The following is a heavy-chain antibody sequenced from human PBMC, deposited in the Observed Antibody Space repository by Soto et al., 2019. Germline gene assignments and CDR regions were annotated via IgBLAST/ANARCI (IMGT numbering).Heavy chain of an antibody. D-gene: IGHD3-10*01. J-gene: IGHJ6*02. CDR1: GFTFSCYR. CDR3: AREQGSRNNYGMDV. V-gene: IGHV3-33*01. CDR2: IWYDGSNK. Sequence: GGSLRLSCAASGFTFSCYRLHWGRQAPGKGLEWVPVIWYDGSNKHYADSVKGRFTISRDNSKNTLYLQMNSLRADDTAVYYCAREQGSRNNYGMDVWGQGTTVTVSS.